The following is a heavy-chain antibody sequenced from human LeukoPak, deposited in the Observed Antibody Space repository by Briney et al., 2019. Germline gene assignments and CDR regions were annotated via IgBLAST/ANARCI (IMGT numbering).Heavy chain of an antibody. CDR1: GFTFSSYA. Sequence: GGSLRLSCAVSGFTFSSYAMTWVRQAPGKGLEWVSAIDPSGVDTFYADSLRGRFTISRDNSKNTLYLQMNSLRADDTAVYYCARDRSGSLFDYWGQGTLVTVSS. J-gene: IGHJ4*02. D-gene: IGHD3-10*01. V-gene: IGHV3-23*01. CDR2: IDPSGVDT. CDR3: ARDRSGSLFDY.